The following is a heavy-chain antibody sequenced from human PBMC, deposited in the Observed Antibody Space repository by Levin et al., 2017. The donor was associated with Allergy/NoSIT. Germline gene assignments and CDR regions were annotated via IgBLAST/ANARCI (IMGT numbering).Heavy chain of an antibody. D-gene: IGHD3-3*01. CDR3: ARDATSAYGAYEFWDY. CDR2: ISYDGSTG. Sequence: GGSLRLSCAASGFTFSSYAMHWVRQAPGKGLEWVTVISYDGSTGYYADSVKGRFTISRDNSKNTLYLQMNSLRPEDTAVYACARDATSAYGAYEFWDYWGQGTLVTVSS. CDR1: GFTFSSYA. V-gene: IGHV3-30-3*01. J-gene: IGHJ4*02.